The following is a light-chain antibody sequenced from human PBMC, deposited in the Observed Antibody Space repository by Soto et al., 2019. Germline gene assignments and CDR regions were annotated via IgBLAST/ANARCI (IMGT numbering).Light chain of an antibody. Sequence: QSVLTQPASVSGSPGQSITISCTGTSSDVGSYNLVSWYQQHPGKAPKLMIYEVSKRPSGVSNRFSGSKSGNTASLTISGLQAEDEADHYCCSYAGSSTDVVFGGGTQLTVL. CDR2: EVS. CDR1: SSDVGSYNL. J-gene: IGLJ2*01. V-gene: IGLV2-23*02. CDR3: CSYAGSSTDVV.